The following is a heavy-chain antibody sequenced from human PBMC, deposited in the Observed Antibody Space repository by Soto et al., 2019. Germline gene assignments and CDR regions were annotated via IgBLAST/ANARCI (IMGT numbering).Heavy chain of an antibody. D-gene: IGHD3-22*01. CDR2: ISNDGSNP. CDR1: GFTFSKYV. J-gene: IGHJ4*02. V-gene: IGHV3-30-3*01. CDR3: ARTGYDRSGYFVEYYFDY. Sequence: QVQLVESGGGVVQPERSLRLSCAASGFTFSKYVMHWVRQARGTGLEWVAVISNDGSNPYYADSVKGRFTISRDNSKNTLYLQMNSLREEDTAVYYCARTGYDRSGYFVEYYFDYWGQGTLVTVSS.